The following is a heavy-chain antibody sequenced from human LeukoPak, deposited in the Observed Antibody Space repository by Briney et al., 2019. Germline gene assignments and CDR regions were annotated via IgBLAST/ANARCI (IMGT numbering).Heavy chain of an antibody. D-gene: IGHD1/OR15-1a*01. Sequence: GGSLRLSCAAPGFSFRDYTMNWVRQAPGKGLEWVAPISSSSSYIYFANSVRGRFTISRDNAKNSLYLQMNSLRAEDTAVYYCAKDSPSRTATTEVPVDYWGQGTLVTVSS. J-gene: IGHJ4*02. V-gene: IGHV3-21*01. CDR2: ISSSSSYI. CDR1: GFSFRDYT. CDR3: AKDSPSRTATTEVPVDY.